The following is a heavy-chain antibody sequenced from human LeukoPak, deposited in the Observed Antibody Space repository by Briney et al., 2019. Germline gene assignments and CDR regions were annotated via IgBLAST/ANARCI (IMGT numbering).Heavy chain of an antibody. J-gene: IGHJ5*02. CDR3: ARAASLNWFDP. CDR1: GGSFSGYY. V-gene: IGHV4-34*01. CDR2: INHSGST. Sequence: SETLSLTCAVYGGSFSGYYWSWIRQPPGKGLEWIGEINHSGSTNYNPSLKSRVTISVDTSKNQFSLKLSSVIAADTAVYYCARAASLNWFDPWGQGTLVTVSS.